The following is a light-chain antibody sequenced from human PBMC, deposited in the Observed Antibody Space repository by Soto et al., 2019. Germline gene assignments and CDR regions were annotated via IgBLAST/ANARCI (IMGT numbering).Light chain of an antibody. CDR2: AAS. CDR1: PSVSGG. J-gene: IGKJ1*01. Sequence: PSTLSSSVGHTVTVAYGASPSVSGGLAWYQKKPGEAPKLLIYAASPLPRGVPSRFSGSGSATKFTLTIASLQPDDFATYYCQQYETFSGTFGPGTKVDI. CDR3: QQYETFSGT. V-gene: IGKV1-5*01.